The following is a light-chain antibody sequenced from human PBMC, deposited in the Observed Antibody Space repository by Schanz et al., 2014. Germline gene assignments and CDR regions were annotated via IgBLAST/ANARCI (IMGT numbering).Light chain of an antibody. V-gene: IGLV1-44*01. Sequence: QSVLTQPPSASGTPGQRVTISCSGSSSNIGSNTVNWYQQLPGTAPKLLIYNNNQRPSGVPDRFSGSKSGTSASLAISGLQSEDEADYYCAAWDDSLMRVFGGGTKLTVL. CDR3: AAWDDSLMRV. CDR1: SSNIGSNT. J-gene: IGLJ2*01. CDR2: NNN.